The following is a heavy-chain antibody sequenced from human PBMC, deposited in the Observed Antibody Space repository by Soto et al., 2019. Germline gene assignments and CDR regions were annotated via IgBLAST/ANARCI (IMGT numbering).Heavy chain of an antibody. J-gene: IGHJ4*02. V-gene: IGHV4-4*02. CDR3: EREKKGQGVY. CDR2: IYHSGST. Sequence: QVQLQDSGPGLVKPSGTMSLNCAVSGGSISSSNWWSWVRQPPGKGLEWIGEIYHSGSTNYNPSRKSGVTISVDKCKNQFYLKLSSVTAADTAVYYCEREKKGQGVYWVQGTLVTVSS. CDR1: GGSISSSNW. D-gene: IGHD6-13*01.